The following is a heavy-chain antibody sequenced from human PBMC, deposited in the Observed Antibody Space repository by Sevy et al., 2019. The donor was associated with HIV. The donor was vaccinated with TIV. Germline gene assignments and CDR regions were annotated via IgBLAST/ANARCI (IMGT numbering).Heavy chain of an antibody. CDR3: IRSRLLGYTAMVPDY. D-gene: IGHD5-18*01. CDR2: MRSKAFAGTT. V-gene: IGHV3-49*04. CDR1: GFTLGDYA. Sequence: GGSLRLSCTTSGFTLGDYAMSWARQAPGKGLEWVGFMRSKAFAGTTEYAASVEGRFTISTDDSKASAHLQMNSLRTEDTGVYYCIRSRLLGYTAMVPDYWGQGTLVTVSS. J-gene: IGHJ4*02.